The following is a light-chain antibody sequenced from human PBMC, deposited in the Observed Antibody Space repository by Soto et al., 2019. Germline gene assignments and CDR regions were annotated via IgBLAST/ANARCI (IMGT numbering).Light chain of an antibody. CDR3: QQSYSAPPWT. V-gene: IGKV3-11*01. J-gene: IGKJ1*01. CDR2: DAS. Sequence: EIVLTQSPATLSLSPGERATLSCRASQSVSSYLAWYQQKPGQAPRLLIYDASNRATGIPARFSGSGSGTDFTLTINNLQPEDFATYYCQQSYSAPPWTFGQGTKVEVK. CDR1: QSVSSY.